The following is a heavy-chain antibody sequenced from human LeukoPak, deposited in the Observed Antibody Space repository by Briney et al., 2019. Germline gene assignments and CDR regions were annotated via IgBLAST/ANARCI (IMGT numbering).Heavy chain of an antibody. CDR3: ARQGFERFGELLSYWYFDL. V-gene: IGHV4-39*01. J-gene: IGHJ2*01. D-gene: IGHD3-10*01. CDR2: IYYSGST. Sequence: PSETLSLTCTVSGGSISSSSYYWGWIRQPPGKGLEWIGSIYYSGSTYYNPSLKSRVTISVDTSTNQFSLKLSSVPAADTAVYYCARQGFERFGELLSYWYFDLWGRGTLVTVSS. CDR1: GGSISSSSYY.